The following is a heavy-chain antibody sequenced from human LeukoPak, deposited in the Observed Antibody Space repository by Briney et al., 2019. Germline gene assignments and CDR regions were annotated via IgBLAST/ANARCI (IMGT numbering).Heavy chain of an antibody. CDR2: INHSGST. V-gene: IGHV4-34*01. J-gene: IGHJ5*02. D-gene: IGHD3-10*01. Sequence: SETLSLTCAVYGGSFSGYYWSWIRQPPGKGLEWIGEINHSGSTNYNPSLKSRVTISVDTSKNQFSLKLSSVTAADTAVYYCAVFSGGYKFDLWGQGTLVTVSS. CDR1: GGSFSGYY. CDR3: AVFSGGYKFDL.